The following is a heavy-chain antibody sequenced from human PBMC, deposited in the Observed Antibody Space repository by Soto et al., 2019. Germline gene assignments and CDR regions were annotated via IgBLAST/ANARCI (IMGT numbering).Heavy chain of an antibody. J-gene: IGHJ2*01. CDR2: LSGSGGTT. CDR1: GYTFISYA. D-gene: IGHD3-10*01. CDR3: AKVGFGGEGAVYWYFDL. Sequence: GGSLRLSCAASGYTFISYAITWCRHSPFKWLEWVSALSGSGGTTFYADSVKGRFTISRDNSKNTLYLQMNSLRAEDTAVYYCAKVGFGGEGAVYWYFDLWGRGTLVTVSS. V-gene: IGHV3-23*01.